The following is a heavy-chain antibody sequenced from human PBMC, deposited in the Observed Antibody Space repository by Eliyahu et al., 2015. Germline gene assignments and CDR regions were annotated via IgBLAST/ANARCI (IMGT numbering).Heavy chain of an antibody. CDR3: VRDEDGSLFDF. D-gene: IGHD3-10*01. V-gene: IGHV1-18*04. CDR2: ISTHNGNT. Sequence: QVQLVQSGAEVKKPGASVTVSCKASGYTFTSYGISWVRQAPGQGPEWMGWISTHNGNTNYAQKLQHRVTMTTDTSTNTAYMEVRALRSDDTAVYYCVRDEDGSLFDFWGQGTLVTVSS. CDR1: GYTFTSYG. J-gene: IGHJ5*01.